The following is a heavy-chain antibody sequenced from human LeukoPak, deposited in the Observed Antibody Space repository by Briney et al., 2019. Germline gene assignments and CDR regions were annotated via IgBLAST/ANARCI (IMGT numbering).Heavy chain of an antibody. CDR3: ARVGSGYGSTLDY. D-gene: IGHD5-12*01. CDR2: ISSSSSTI. Sequence: PGGSLRLSCAASGFTFSSYSMNWVRQAPGKGLEWVSYISSSSSTIYYADSVKGRFTISRDNAKNSLYLQMNSLRAEDTAVYYCARVGSGYGSTLDYWGQGTLVTVSS. CDR1: GFTFSSYS. V-gene: IGHV3-48*04. J-gene: IGHJ4*02.